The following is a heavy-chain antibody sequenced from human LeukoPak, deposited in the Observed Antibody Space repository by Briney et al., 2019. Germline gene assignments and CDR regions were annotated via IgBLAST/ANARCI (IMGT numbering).Heavy chain of an antibody. CDR2: ISWNSGSI. D-gene: IGHD5-24*01. Sequence: PGGSLRLSCAASGFTFGDYAMHWVRQAPGKGLEWVSGISWNSGSIGYADSVKGRFTISRDNSKNTLYLQMNGLRAEDTAVYYCARDGARRWLHPRDFDYWGQGTLVTVSS. V-gene: IGHV3-9*01. CDR1: GFTFGDYA. CDR3: ARDGARRWLHPRDFDY. J-gene: IGHJ4*02.